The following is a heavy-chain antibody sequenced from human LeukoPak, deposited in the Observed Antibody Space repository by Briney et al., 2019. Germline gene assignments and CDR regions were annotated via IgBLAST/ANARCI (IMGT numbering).Heavy chain of an antibody. CDR1: GYTFTDYY. D-gene: IGHD6-13*01. V-gene: IGHV1-8*02. CDR3: ARAPHSSSWYGMDV. Sequence: ASVKVSCKAFGYTFTDYYIHWVRQATGQGLEWMGWMNPNSGNTGYAQKFQGRVTMTRNTSISTAYMELSSLRSEDTAVYYCARAPHSSSWYGMDVWGQGTTVTVSS. J-gene: IGHJ6*02. CDR2: MNPNSGNT.